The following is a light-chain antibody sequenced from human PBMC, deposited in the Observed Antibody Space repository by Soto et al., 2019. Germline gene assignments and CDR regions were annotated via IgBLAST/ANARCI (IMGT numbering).Light chain of an antibody. V-gene: IGKV1-5*03. CDR2: KAS. CDR1: QTISSL. Sequence: DIQMTPSPSTLSGSVGDRFTITCRASQTISSLLAWYQQKPGKAPKLLIYKASTLKSGVPSRFSGSGSGTEFTLTISSLQPDDFATYYCQHYNSYSEAFGQGTKVDI. J-gene: IGKJ1*01. CDR3: QHYNSYSEA.